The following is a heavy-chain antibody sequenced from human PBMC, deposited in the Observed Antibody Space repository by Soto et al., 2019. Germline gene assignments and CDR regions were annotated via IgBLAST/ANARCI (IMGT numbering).Heavy chain of an antibody. J-gene: IGHJ4*02. Sequence: QVQLVQSGSEVKKPGASVRVTCKASGYTFRNYGISWVREAPGQGLEWMGWVSAYNRNSNYAQKFEDRVIMTADTATSTAYLELRGLRSDDTAISYCARDRQWEPLLYWGQGTLVTVSS. CDR2: VSAYNRNS. V-gene: IGHV1-18*01. CDR1: GYTFRNYG. CDR3: ARDRQWEPLLY. D-gene: IGHD1-26*01.